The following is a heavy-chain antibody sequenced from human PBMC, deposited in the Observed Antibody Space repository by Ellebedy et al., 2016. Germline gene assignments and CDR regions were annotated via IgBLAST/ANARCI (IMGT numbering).Heavy chain of an antibody. J-gene: IGHJ5*02. CDR1: GGSFSGYY. Sequence: SETLSLXCAVYGGSFSGYYWGWIRQPPGKGLEWIGSIYYSGSTYYNPSLKSRVTISVDTSKNQFSLKLSSVTAADTAVYYCARQIVVVTAKVTYNWFDPWGRGTLVTVSS. CDR2: IYYSGST. V-gene: IGHV4-39*01. D-gene: IGHD3-22*01. CDR3: ARQIVVVTAKVTYNWFDP.